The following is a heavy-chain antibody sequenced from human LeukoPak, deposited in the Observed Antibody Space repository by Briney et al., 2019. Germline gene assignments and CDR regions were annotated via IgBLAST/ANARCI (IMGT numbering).Heavy chain of an antibody. D-gene: IGHD6-13*01. Sequence: SETLSLTCTVSGGSVSSSTYYWGWIRQPPGKGLEWIGTIFYSGSTYFNPSLKSRVTISVDTSKNQFSLRLSSVTAADTAVYYCARGGYSSSTNLFDYWGQGTLVTVSS. V-gene: IGHV4-39*01. CDR2: IFYSGST. CDR3: ARGGYSSSTNLFDY. CDR1: GGSVSSSTYY. J-gene: IGHJ4*02.